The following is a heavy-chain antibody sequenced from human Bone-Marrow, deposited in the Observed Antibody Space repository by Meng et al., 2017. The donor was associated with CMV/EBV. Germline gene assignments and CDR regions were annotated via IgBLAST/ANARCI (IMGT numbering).Heavy chain of an antibody. J-gene: IGHJ4*02. CDR3: ARDPEYCSSTSCYQGDY. V-gene: IGHV3-53*01. CDR1: GFTVSSNY. CDR2: IYSGGST. Sequence: GGSLRLSCAASGFTVSSNYMSWVRQAPGKGLEWVSVIYSGGSTYYADSVKGRFTISRDNSKNTLYLQMNSLRAEDTAVYYCARDPEYCSSTSCYQGDYWGQGNLVNVSS. D-gene: IGHD2-2*01.